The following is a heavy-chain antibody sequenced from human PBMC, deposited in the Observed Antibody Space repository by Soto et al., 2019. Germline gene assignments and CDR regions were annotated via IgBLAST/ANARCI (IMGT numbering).Heavy chain of an antibody. CDR1: GFTFSSYS. D-gene: IGHD3-16*02. V-gene: IGHV3-48*01. J-gene: IGHJ4*02. CDR2: ISSSSSTI. CDR3: ARDSSYRGLRHNPIEWDY. Sequence: GGSLRLSCAASGFTFSSYSMNWVRQAPGKGLEWVSYISSSSSTIYYADSVKGRFTISRDNAKNSLYLQMNSLRAEDTAVYYCARDSSYRGLRHNPIEWDYWGQGTLVTVSS.